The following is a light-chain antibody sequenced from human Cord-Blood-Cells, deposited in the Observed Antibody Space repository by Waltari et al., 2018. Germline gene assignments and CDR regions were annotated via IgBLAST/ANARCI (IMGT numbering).Light chain of an antibody. CDR2: AAS. Sequence: DIQMTQSPSSLSASVGDRVTITCRASQSISSYLNWYQQKPGKAPKLLIYAASSLQSGVPSRFSGSGSGTDFTLTISSLQPEDFATYYCQQSYSTPFTFGPGTKVDXK. CDR3: QQSYSTPFT. CDR1: QSISSY. V-gene: IGKV1-39*01. J-gene: IGKJ3*01.